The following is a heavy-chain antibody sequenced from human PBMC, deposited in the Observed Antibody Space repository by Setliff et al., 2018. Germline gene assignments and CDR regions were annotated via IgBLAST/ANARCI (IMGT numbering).Heavy chain of an antibody. D-gene: IGHD6-19*01. J-gene: IGHJ3*02. Sequence: SETLSLTCAVYGGSFSGYYWSWIRQPPGKGLEWIGEINHSGSTNYNPSLKSRVTISRDTSKNQFSLKLSSVTAADTAVYYCARGSSGWYSGAFDIWGQGTMVTVSS. CDR1: GGSFSGYY. CDR2: INHSGST. V-gene: IGHV4-34*01. CDR3: ARGSSGWYSGAFDI.